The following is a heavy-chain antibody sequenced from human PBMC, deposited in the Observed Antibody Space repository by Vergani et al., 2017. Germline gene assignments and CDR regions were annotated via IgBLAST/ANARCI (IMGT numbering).Heavy chain of an antibody. V-gene: IGHV3-74*01. CDR3: ARDEYCIAAAPCWYFDL. CDR1: GFTFSSYW. D-gene: IGHD6-13*01. CDR2: INSDGSST. J-gene: IGHJ2*01. Sequence: EVQLVESGGGLVQPGGSLRLSCAASGFTFSSYWMHWVRQAPGKGLVWVSRINSDGSSTSYADSVKGRFTISRDNAKDTLYLQMNSLRAEDTAVAYCARDEYCIAAAPCWYFDLWGRGTLVTVSS.